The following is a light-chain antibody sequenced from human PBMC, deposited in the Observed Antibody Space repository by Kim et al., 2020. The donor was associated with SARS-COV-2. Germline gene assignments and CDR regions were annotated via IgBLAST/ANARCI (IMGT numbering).Light chain of an antibody. CDR2: GAS. Sequence: EIVLTQSPATLSLSPGERAALSCRASQSVSSSYLAWYQQKPGQAPRLLIYGASSRATGIPDRFSGSGSGTDFTLTITRLEPDDFAVYYCPQYGTSPLTCGGGTNLEI. CDR1: QSVSSSY. J-gene: IGKJ4*01. V-gene: IGKV3-20*01. CDR3: PQYGTSPLT.